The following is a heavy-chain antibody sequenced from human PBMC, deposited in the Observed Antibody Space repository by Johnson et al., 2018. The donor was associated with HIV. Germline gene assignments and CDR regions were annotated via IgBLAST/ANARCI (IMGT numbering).Heavy chain of an antibody. CDR2: IGTAGDT. J-gene: IGHJ3*02. D-gene: IGHD2-2*01. Sequence: VQLVESGGGWVQPGGSLRLSCAASGFTFSSYDMHWVRQTTGKVLQWVSGIGTAGDTYYSGSVKGRFTISRENAKNSLYLQMNSLRAGDTAVYYCARQVYCSSTSCSSAFDIWGQGTVFTVSS. CDR1: GFTFSSYD. CDR3: ARQVYCSSTSCSSAFDI. V-gene: IGHV3-13*01.